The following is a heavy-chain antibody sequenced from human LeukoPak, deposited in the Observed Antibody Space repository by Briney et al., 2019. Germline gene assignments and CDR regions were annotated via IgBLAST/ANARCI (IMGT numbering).Heavy chain of an antibody. CDR3: AKVGVGRRITMVRGVTPPDY. CDR2: IRYDGSNK. J-gene: IGHJ4*02. CDR1: GFTFSSYG. D-gene: IGHD3-10*01. Sequence: GGSLRLSCAASGFTFSSYGMHWVRQAPGKGLEWVAFIRYDGSNKYYADSVEGRFTISRDNSKNTLYLQMNSLRAEDTAVYYCAKVGVGRRITMVRGVTPPDYWGQGTLVTVSS. V-gene: IGHV3-30*02.